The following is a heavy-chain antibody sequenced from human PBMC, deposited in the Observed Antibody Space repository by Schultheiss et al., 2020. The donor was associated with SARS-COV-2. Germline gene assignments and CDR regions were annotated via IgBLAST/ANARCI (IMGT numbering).Heavy chain of an antibody. CDR2: IKQDGSEK. V-gene: IGHV3-7*01. CDR1: GFTFSSYA. J-gene: IGHJ5*02. Sequence: GGSLRLSCAASGFTFSSYAMSWVRQAPGKGLEWVANIKQDGSEKYYVDSVKGRFTISRDNAKNSLYLQMDSLRAEDTALYYCARVNHRGGNWFDPWGQGTLVTVSS. CDR3: ARVNHRGGNWFDP. D-gene: IGHD3-10*01.